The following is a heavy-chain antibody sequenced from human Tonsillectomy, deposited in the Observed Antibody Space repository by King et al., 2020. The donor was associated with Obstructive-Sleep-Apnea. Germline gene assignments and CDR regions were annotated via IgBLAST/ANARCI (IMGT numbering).Heavy chain of an antibody. CDR3: AKDGPVGYCSSTSCYGLFQH. D-gene: IGHD2-2*01. J-gene: IGHJ1*01. V-gene: IGHV3-9*01. CDR1: GFTFDDYA. Sequence: QLVQSGGGLVQPGRPLRLSCAASGFTFDDYAMHWVRQAPGKGLEWVSGISWNSGSIGYADSVKGRFTISRDNAKNSLYLQMNSLRAEDTALYYCAKDGPVGYCSSTSCYGLFQHWGQGTLVTVSS. CDR2: ISWNSGSI.